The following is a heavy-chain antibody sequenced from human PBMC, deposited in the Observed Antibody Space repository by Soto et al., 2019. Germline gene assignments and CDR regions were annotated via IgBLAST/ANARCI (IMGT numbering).Heavy chain of an antibody. CDR1: GFTFSSYG. CDR3: ARGVSGSSGWYVAPFDY. J-gene: IGHJ4*02. D-gene: IGHD6-19*01. Sequence: GGSLRLSCAASGFTFSSYGMHWVRQAPGKGLEWVAVIWYDGSNKYYADSVKGRFTISRDNSKNTLYLQMNSLRAEDTAVYYCARGVSGSSGWYVAPFDYWGQGTLVTVSS. V-gene: IGHV3-33*01. CDR2: IWYDGSNK.